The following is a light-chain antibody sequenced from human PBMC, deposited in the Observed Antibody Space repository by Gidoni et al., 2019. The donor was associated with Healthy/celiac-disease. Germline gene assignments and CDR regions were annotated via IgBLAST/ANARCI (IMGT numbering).Light chain of an antibody. CDR2: DVS. Sequence: QSALTQPASVSGSPGQSITISCTGNSSDVGGYNYVSWYHQHPGKAPNLMIYDVSNRPSGVSNRFSGPKSGNTASLTISGLQAEDEADYYCSSYTSSSTVVFGGGTKLTVL. CDR1: SSDVGGYNY. CDR3: SSYTSSSTVV. V-gene: IGLV2-14*01. J-gene: IGLJ2*01.